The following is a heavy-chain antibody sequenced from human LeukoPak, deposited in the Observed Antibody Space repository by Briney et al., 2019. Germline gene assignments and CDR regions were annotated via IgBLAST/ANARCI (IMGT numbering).Heavy chain of an antibody. CDR3: ARSRPKFGEAFDY. J-gene: IGHJ4*02. CDR2: ISTYNGNT. V-gene: IGHV1-18*01. Sequence: GASVKVSCKASGYTFTSYGISWVRQAPGQGLEWMGWISTYNGNTNSAQKFQGRVTITRNTSISTAYMELSSLRSEDTAVYYCARSRPKFGEAFDYWGQGTLVTVSS. D-gene: IGHD3-10*01. CDR1: GYTFTSYG.